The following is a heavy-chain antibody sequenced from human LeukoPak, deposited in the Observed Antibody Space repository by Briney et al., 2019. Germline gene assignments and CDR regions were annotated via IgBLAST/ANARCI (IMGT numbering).Heavy chain of an antibody. D-gene: IGHD3-10*01. J-gene: IGHJ4*02. CDR1: GYTFSTYY. V-gene: IGHV7-4-1*02. Sequence: ASVKVSCKASGYTFSTYYMHWVRQAPGQGLEWMGWINTNTGNPMYAQGFTGRFVFSLDTSVSTAYLQISSLEAEDTAIYYCAREAYGSGSYHFDYWGQGTLVTASS. CDR2: INTNTGNP. CDR3: AREAYGSGSYHFDY.